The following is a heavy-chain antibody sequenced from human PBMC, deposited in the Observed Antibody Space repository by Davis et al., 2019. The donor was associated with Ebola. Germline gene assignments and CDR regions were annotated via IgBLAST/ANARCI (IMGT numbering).Heavy chain of an antibody. D-gene: IGHD1-26*01. J-gene: IGHJ4*02. V-gene: IGHV3-11*04. Sequence: GESLKISCAASGFTFSDYYMSWIRQAPGKGLEWVSYISSSGSTIYYADSVKGRFTISRDNAKNTLYLQMNSLRAEDTAIYYCARGNYYGFDYWGQGTLVKVSS. CDR1: GFTFSDYY. CDR3: ARGNYYGFDY. CDR2: ISSSGSTI.